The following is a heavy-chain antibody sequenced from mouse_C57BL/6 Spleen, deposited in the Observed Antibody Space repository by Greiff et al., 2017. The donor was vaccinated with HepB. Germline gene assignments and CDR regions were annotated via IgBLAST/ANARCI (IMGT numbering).Heavy chain of an antibody. D-gene: IGHD2-4*01. Sequence: EVNLVESGGGLVKPGGSLKLSCAASGFTFSSYAMSWVRQTPEKRLEWVATISDGGSYTYYPDNVKGRFTISRDNAKNNLYLQMSHLKSEDTAMYYCAREDYNRFAYWGQGTLVTVSA. CDR3: AREDYNRFAY. J-gene: IGHJ3*01. CDR1: GFTFSSYA. V-gene: IGHV5-4*01. CDR2: ISDGGSYT.